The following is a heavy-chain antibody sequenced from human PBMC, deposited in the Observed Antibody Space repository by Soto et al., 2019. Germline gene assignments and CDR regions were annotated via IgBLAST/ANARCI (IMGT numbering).Heavy chain of an antibody. D-gene: IGHD6-13*01. CDR3: ARHHVRGRTIAGAAEF. J-gene: IGHJ4*02. Sequence: PSETLSLSGAVYGGSFSGYYWSWISQPPGKGLEWIGEINHSGNTNNNPSLKSRVTISVDTSKNQLFLNLSSVTAADTAMYYCARHHVRGRTIAGAAEFWGQGTLVTVSS. CDR2: INHSGNT. CDR1: GGSFSGYY. V-gene: IGHV4-34*01.